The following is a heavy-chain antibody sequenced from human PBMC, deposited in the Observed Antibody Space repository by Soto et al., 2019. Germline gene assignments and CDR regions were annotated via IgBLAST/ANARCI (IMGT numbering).Heavy chain of an antibody. CDR2: AAYSGGT. D-gene: IGHD2-15*01. J-gene: IGHJ4*02. CDR3: AKVVVGATSHSDFDS. Sequence: LSLTCTVSGGSIANSNYFWGWVRQPPGKGLEWIGSAAYSGGTYKNPSLKSRVTVSVDTSKNQFSLKLTSVTAADTAVYYCAKVVVGATSHSDFDSWGQGTLVTVSS. V-gene: IGHV4-39*01. CDR1: GGSIANSNYF.